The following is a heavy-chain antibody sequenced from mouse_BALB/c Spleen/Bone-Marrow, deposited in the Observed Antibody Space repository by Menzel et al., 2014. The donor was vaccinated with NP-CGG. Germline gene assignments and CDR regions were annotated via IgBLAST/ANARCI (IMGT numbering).Heavy chain of an antibody. Sequence: VKLMESGAELVRPGVSVKISCKGSGYTFTDYAMHWVKQSHAKSLEWIGVISTYYGDASYNQKSKGKATMTVDKSSSTAYMELARLTSEDSAIYYCASRGGSSWFAYWGQGTLVPVSA. CDR3: ASRGGSSWFAY. J-gene: IGHJ3*01. CDR2: ISTYYGDA. V-gene: IGHV1S137*01. CDR1: GYTFTDYA.